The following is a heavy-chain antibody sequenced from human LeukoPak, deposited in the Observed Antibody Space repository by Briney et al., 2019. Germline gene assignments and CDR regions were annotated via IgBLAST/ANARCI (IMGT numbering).Heavy chain of an antibody. J-gene: IGHJ3*02. V-gene: IGHV3-74*01. CDR2: INGDGSNT. CDR3: SRGGSPPEARGDVFDI. CDR1: GFTFSSYS. D-gene: IGHD1-26*01. Sequence: PGGSLRLSCGVSGFTFSSYSMNWVRQAPGKGLVWVSRINGDGSNTRYADSVKGRFTISRDNAKNSLYLQMNSLRAEDTAVYYCSRGGSPPEARGDVFDIWGQGTMVSVSS.